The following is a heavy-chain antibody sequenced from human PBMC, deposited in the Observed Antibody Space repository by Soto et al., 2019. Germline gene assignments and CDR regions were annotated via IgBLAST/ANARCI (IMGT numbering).Heavy chain of an antibody. CDR2: ISAYNGNT. V-gene: IGHV1-18*01. Sequence: QVQLVQSGAEVKKPGASVKVSCKASGYTFTSYGISWVRQAPGQGLEWMGWISAYNGNTNYAQKLQGRVTMTTDTATSTAYMELRSLRADDRAVYYCARDTDPILPGDHYYGMDVWGRLTTVTVSS. J-gene: IGHJ6*02. CDR3: ARDTDPILPGDHYYGMDV. CDR1: GYTFTSYG. D-gene: IGHD3-3*01.